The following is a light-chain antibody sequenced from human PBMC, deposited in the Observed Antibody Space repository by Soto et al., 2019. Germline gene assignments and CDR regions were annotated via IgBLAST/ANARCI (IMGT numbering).Light chain of an antibody. Sequence: EIVLTQSPGTLSLSPGERATLSCRASQSVTSSYLAWYQHKPGQAPRLLIYAASLRATGIPDRFTGSGSGTDFTLTISRLGPDDFAVYYCHQYGSSPPTFGGGTKVEIK. CDR1: QSVTSSY. CDR2: AAS. V-gene: IGKV3-20*01. CDR3: HQYGSSPPT. J-gene: IGKJ4*01.